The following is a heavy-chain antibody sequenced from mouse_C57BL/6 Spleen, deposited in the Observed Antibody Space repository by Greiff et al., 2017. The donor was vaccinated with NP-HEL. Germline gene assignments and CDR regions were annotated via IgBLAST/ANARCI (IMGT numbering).Heavy chain of an antibody. CDR3: AIYTYYSNFWYFDV. D-gene: IGHD2-5*01. CDR1: GYTFTSYW. CDR2: IHPSDSDT. V-gene: IGHV1-74*01. J-gene: IGHJ1*03. Sequence: QVQLQQPGAELVKPGASVKVSCKASGYTFTSYWMHWVKQRPGQGLEWIGRIHPSDSDTNYNQKFKGKATLTVEKSSSTAYMQLSSLTSEDSAVYYCAIYTYYSNFWYFDVWGTGTTVTVSS.